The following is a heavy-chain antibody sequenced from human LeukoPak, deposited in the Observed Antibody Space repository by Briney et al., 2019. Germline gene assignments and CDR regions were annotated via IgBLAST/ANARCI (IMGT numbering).Heavy chain of an antibody. Sequence: PSETLSLTCIVSGASISSHYWSWIRQPPGKGLEWIGFVHNSGTTSYNPSLKSRVTMSLDTPKSQFSLKLTSVTAADSAVYFCARGGASSLPFDYWGQGTLVTVSS. CDR2: VHNSGTT. CDR1: GASISSHY. CDR3: ARGGASSLPFDY. J-gene: IGHJ4*02. D-gene: IGHD3-16*01. V-gene: IGHV4-59*11.